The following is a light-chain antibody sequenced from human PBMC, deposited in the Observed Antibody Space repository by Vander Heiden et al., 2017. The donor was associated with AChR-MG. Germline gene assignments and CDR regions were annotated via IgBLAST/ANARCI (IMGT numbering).Light chain of an antibody. J-gene: IGKJ1*01. V-gene: IGKV1-5*03. CDR3: QQFNSYPWT. CDR2: KAS. Sequence: DIQMTQSPSTLSAAVGDRVTITCRASQRMSSWLAWYQQKPGKAPKVLIYKASSLESGVPSRFSGSASGTEFTLTISSLQPDDYATYYCQQFNSYPWTFGQGTKVEI. CDR1: QRMSSW.